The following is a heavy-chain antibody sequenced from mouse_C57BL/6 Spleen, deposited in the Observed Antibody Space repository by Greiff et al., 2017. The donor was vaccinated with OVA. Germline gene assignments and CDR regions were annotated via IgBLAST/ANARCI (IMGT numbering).Heavy chain of an antibody. V-gene: IGHV1-55*01. CDR3: ARWDDGYPWFAY. CDR2: IYPGSGST. CDR1: GYTFTSYW. Sequence: VQLQQPGAELVKPGASVKMSCKASGYTFTSYWITWVKQRPGQGLEWIGDIYPGSGSTNYNEKFKSKATLTVDTSSSTAYMQLSSLTAEDSAVYYGARWDDGYPWFAYWGQGTLVTVSA. J-gene: IGHJ3*01. D-gene: IGHD2-3*01.